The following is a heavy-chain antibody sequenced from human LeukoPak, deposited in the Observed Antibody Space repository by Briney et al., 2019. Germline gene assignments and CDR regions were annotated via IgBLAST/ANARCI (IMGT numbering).Heavy chain of an antibody. D-gene: IGHD3-10*01. CDR2: IYSGGNT. CDR1: GFTVSRNY. J-gene: IGHJ4*02. V-gene: IGHV3-53*01. Sequence: GGSLRLSCAASGFTVSRNYMSWVRQAPGKGLEWVSVIYSGGNTYYTDFVKGRFTISRDNSKNTLYLQINSLTAEDTAVYYCANLPRGDYWGLGTLVTVSS. CDR3: ANLPRGDY.